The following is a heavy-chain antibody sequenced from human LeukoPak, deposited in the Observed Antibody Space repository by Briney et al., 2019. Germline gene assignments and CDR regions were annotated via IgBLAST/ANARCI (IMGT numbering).Heavy chain of an antibody. CDR1: GYTFTGAY. Sequence: APVKVSCKASGYTFTGAYIHWVRQAPGQGPEWVGWINSYSGGTNYAQKFQGRVTLTRDTSLGPAYMKLSRLRSDDTAVYYCARQGEAASFDYWGQGTLVTVSS. V-gene: IGHV1-2*02. J-gene: IGHJ4*02. CDR3: ARQGEAASFDY. D-gene: IGHD6-13*01. CDR2: INSYSGGT.